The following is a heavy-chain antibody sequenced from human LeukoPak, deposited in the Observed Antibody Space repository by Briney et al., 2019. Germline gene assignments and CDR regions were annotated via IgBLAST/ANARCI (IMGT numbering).Heavy chain of an antibody. Sequence: PSETLSLTCAVSGGSISSGGYSWSWIRQPPGKGLEWIGYIYHSGSTYYNPSLKSRVTISVDRSKNQFSLKLSSVTAADTAVYYCARALGFGGVIERFDPWGQGTLVTVSS. CDR2: IYHSGST. D-gene: IGHD3-16*02. CDR1: GGSISSGGYS. CDR3: ARALGFGGVIERFDP. V-gene: IGHV4-30-2*01. J-gene: IGHJ5*02.